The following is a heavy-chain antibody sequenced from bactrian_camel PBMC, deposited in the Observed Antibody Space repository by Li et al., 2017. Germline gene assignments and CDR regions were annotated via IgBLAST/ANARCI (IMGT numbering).Heavy chain of an antibody. Sequence: VQLVESGGGLVQPGGSLRLSCAGSGFTFSSYPMSWVRQGPGKGTEWVSAIKGDGSKTYYADSVKGRFTVSRDNAKNTLYLQLSSLKTGDTAMYYCATEGSWLPPSDWGQGTQVTVS. CDR1: GFTFSSYP. CDR2: IKGDGSKT. CDR3: ATEGSWLPPSD. D-gene: IGHD2*01. V-gene: IGHV3S31*01. J-gene: IGHJ4*01.